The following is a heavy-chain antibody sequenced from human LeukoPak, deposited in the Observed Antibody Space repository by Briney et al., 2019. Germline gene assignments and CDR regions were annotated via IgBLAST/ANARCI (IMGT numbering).Heavy chain of an antibody. CDR3: ARTHPITAGIFDY. CDR2: IYYSGST. J-gene: IGHJ4*02. V-gene: IGHV4-59*01. CDR1: GGSISSYY. D-gene: IGHD5-12*01. Sequence: NPSETLSLTCTVSGGSISSYYWSWIRQPPGKGLEWIGYIYYSGSTNYNPSLKSRVTISVDTSKNQFSLKLSSVTAADTAVYYCARTHPITAGIFDYWGQGTLVTVSS.